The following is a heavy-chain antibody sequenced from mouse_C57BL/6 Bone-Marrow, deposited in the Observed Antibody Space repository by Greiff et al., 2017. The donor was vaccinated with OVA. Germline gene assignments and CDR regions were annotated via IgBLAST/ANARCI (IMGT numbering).Heavy chain of an antibody. CDR3: ARHHDDAY. CDR1: GFTFSSYG. CDR2: ISSGGSYT. V-gene: IGHV5-6*01. D-gene: IGHD2-12*01. J-gene: IGHJ3*01. Sequence: EVQRLESGGDLVKPGGSLKLSCAASGFTFSSYGMSWVRQTPDKRLEWVATISSGGSYTYYPDSVKGRFTISRDNAKNTLYLQMSSLKSEDTAMYYCARHHDDAYWGQGTLVTVSA.